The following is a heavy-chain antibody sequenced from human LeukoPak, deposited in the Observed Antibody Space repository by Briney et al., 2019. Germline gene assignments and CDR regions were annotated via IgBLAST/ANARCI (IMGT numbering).Heavy chain of an antibody. CDR3: ARDPRDTYYYDGSVV. D-gene: IGHD3-22*01. CDR1: GFTVSSNY. J-gene: IGHJ4*02. CDR2: IYSGGST. V-gene: IGHV3-66*01. Sequence: PGGSLRLSCAASGFTVSSNYMSWVRQAPGKGLEWVSVIYSGGSTYYADSVKGRFTISRDNSKNTLYLQMISLRAEDTAVYYCARDPRDTYYYDGSVVWGQGTLVTVSS.